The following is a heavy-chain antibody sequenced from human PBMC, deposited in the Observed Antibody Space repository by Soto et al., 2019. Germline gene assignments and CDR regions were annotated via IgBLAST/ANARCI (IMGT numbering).Heavy chain of an antibody. D-gene: IGHD3-3*01. J-gene: IGHJ6*02. V-gene: IGHV1-69*01. CDR1: GGTFSSYA. Sequence: QVQLVQSGAEVKKPGSSVKVSCKASGGTFSSYAISWVRQAPGQGLEWMGGIIPIFGTANYAQKFQGRVTITADESTSTVYMELSSLRSEDTAVYYCARELRGHDFWSAHGMDVWGQGTTVTVSS. CDR2: IIPIFGTA. CDR3: ARELRGHDFWSAHGMDV.